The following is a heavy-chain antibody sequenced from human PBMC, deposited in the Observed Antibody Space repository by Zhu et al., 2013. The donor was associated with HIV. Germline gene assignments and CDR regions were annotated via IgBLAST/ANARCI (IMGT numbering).Heavy chain of an antibody. CDR1: GATFNNFA. J-gene: IGHJ4*02. Sequence: QVQLVQSGAEVKKPGSSVKVSCKASGATFNNFAISWVRQAPGQGLEWMGGISPIFGTANYAQKFQGRLTIIADDSTSTGYMELRRLRFEDTAVYYCAKPRDYGDTRDYWGQGTVVTVSS. V-gene: IGHV1-69*01. CDR2: ISPIFGTA. CDR3: AKPRDYGDTRDY. D-gene: IGHD4-17*01.